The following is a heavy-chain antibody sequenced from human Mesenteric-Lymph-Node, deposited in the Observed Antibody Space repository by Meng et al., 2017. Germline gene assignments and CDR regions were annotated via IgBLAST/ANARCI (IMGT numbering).Heavy chain of an antibody. D-gene: IGHD6-13*01. Sequence: SVKVSCKASGGTFSNYDISWVRQAPGQGLEWMGGIIPIFGTPSYAQKFQGRVTISADEYTSTGYMELSSLRSEDTAVYYCARGLVRGLPEPDSRSLLGYYGMDVWGQGTTVTVSS. J-gene: IGHJ6*02. CDR1: GGTFSNYD. CDR2: IIPIFGTP. V-gene: IGHV1-69*13. CDR3: ARGLVRGLPEPDSRSLLGYYGMDV.